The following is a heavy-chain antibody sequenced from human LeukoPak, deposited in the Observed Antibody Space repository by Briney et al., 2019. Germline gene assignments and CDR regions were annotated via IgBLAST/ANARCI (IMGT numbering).Heavy chain of an antibody. CDR1: GFTFSSYG. V-gene: IGHV3-30*02. Sequence: TGGSLRLSCAASGFTFSSYGMHWVRQAPGKGLEWVAFIRYDGSNKYYTDSVKGRFTISRDNSKSTLYLQMDSLRAEDTAVYYCAKDLLRTYSSSSSDLDYWGQGTLVTVSS. CDR2: IRYDGSNK. D-gene: IGHD6-6*01. J-gene: IGHJ4*02. CDR3: AKDLLRTYSSSSSDLDY.